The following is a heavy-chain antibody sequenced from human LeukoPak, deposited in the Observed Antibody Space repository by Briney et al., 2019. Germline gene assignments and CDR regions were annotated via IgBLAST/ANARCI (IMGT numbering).Heavy chain of an antibody. V-gene: IGHV3-7*01. CDR2: IEKDGSKK. D-gene: IGHD3-22*01. CDR3: ATNSDYRFEY. CDR1: RFTFSSYW. J-gene: IGHJ4*02. Sequence: GGPLRLSCAASRFTFSSYWMSWVRQAPGRGLEWVANIEKDGSKKNYVDSVKGRFTISRDNAKNSLFLQMNSLRDEDTAVYHCATNSDYRFEYWGQGTLVTVSS.